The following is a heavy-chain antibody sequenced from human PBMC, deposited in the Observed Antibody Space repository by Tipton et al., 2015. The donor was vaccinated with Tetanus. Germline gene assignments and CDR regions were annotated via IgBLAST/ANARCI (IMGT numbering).Heavy chain of an antibody. CDR2: IYTGGST. J-gene: IGHJ4*02. D-gene: IGHD6-13*01. Sequence: SLRLSCGGSGFTVSSSYMHWVRQAPGKGLEWVAVIYTGGSTYYADSVRGRFTISRDNSRDTLYLQMNSLRADDTAVYYCARALIEAAGDYGDYWGQGTLVTVSS. V-gene: IGHV3-53*01. CDR1: GFTVSSSY. CDR3: ARALIEAAGDYGDY.